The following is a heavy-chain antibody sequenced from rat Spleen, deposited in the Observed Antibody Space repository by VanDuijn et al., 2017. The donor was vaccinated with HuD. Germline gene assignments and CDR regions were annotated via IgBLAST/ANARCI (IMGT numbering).Heavy chain of an antibody. D-gene: IGHD4-3*01. J-gene: IGHJ1*01. CDR3: ARRGDRPDWYFDF. Sequence: EVQVVESGGGLVQPKESLRISCATSGFTFSDAAMYWVRQAPGKGLDWVGAINEDGSTMNDTPSLKDKFTISRDNAQNTMYLQMDSLRSEDTATYFCARRGDRPDWYFDFWGPGTMVTVSS. CDR2: INEDGSTM. V-gene: IGHV4-2*01. CDR1: GFTFSDAA.